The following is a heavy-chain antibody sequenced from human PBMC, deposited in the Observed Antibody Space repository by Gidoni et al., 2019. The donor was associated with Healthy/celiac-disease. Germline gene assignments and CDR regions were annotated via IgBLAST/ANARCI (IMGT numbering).Heavy chain of an antibody. J-gene: IGHJ4*02. CDR3: AGDSYYYDY. CDR2: IYYSGST. V-gene: IGHV4-59*01. D-gene: IGHD6-6*01. Sequence: QVQLQESGPGLVKPSETLSLTCTVSGGSISSYYWSWIRQPPGKGLEWIGYIYYSGSTNYNPSLKSRVTMSVDTSKNQFSLKLSSVTAADTAVYYCAGDSYYYDYWGQGTLVTVSS. CDR1: GGSISSYY.